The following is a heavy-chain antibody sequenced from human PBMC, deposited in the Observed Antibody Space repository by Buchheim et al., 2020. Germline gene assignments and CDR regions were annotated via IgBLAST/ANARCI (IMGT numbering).Heavy chain of an antibody. D-gene: IGHD1-26*01. Sequence: QVQLQQWGAGLLKPSETLSLTCAVYGGSFSGYYWSWIRQPPGKGLEWIGEINHSGSTNYNPSLKSRVTISVDTSKNQFSLKLSSVTAADMAVYYCATTDGEELQPGGAWGQGTL. CDR3: ATTDGEELQPGGA. CDR2: INHSGST. CDR1: GGSFSGYY. J-gene: IGHJ5*02. V-gene: IGHV4-34*01.